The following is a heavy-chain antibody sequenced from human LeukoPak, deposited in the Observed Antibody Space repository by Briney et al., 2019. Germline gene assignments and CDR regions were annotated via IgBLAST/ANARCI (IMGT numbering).Heavy chain of an antibody. J-gene: IGHJ4*02. CDR3: AKASYYYDSSGYIDY. V-gene: IGHV3-9*03. CDR1: GFTFDDYA. CDR2: ISWNSGSI. D-gene: IGHD3-22*01. Sequence: GGSLRLSCAASGFTFDDYAMHWVRQAPGKGLEWVSGISWNSGSIGYADSVKGRFTISRDNAKNSLYLQMNSLRAEDMALYYCAKASYYYDSSGYIDYWGQGTLVTVSS.